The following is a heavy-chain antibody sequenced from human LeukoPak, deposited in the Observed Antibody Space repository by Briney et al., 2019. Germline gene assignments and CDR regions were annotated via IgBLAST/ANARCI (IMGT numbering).Heavy chain of an antibody. CDR2: IHYSGST. J-gene: IGHJ4*02. V-gene: IGHV4-59*08. CDR1: GGSISSYH. Sequence: NSSETLSLTCTVSGGSISSYHWIWIRQPPGKGLEWIGYIHYSGSTNYSPSLKSRVTTSVDTSKKQFSLKLSSVTAADTAVYYCARDVSSYYYGSGSRGFDYWGQGTLVTVSS. D-gene: IGHD3-10*01. CDR3: ARDVSSYYYGSGSRGFDY.